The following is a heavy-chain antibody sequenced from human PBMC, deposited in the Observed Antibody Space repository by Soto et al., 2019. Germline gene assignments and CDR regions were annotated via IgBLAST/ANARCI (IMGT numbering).Heavy chain of an antibody. V-gene: IGHV1-69*01. Sequence: QVQLIQSEAEVKKPGSSVRVSCTASGGIFGSHGFSWVRQAPGQRLEWVGGFIPIFRTLTYTEKIQARVMIDADESSNTVYFDLSSLTSEDTAVYYCVRDRRIYYSVPHDGFVASDYEVWGQGTMVSVSS. D-gene: IGHD3-10*02. CDR1: GGIFGSHG. J-gene: IGHJ3*01. CDR2: FIPIFRTL. CDR3: VRDRRIYYSVPHDGFVASDYEV.